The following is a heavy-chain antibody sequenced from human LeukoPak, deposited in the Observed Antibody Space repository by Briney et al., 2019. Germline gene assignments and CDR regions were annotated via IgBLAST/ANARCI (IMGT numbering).Heavy chain of an antibody. J-gene: IGHJ6*03. Sequence: ASVKVSCKASGYTFTSYGISWVRQAPGQGLEWMGWISAYNGNTNYAQKLQGRVTMTTDTSTSTAYMELRSLRSDDTAVYYCARERASGSYDYYYYYMDVWGKGTTVTVSS. CDR3: ARERASGSYDYYYYYMDV. CDR1: GYTFTSYG. D-gene: IGHD1-26*01. CDR2: ISAYNGNT. V-gene: IGHV1-18*01.